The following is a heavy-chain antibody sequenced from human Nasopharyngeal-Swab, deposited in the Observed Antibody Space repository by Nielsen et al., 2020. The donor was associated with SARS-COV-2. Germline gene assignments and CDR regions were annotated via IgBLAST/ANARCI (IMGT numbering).Heavy chain of an antibody. CDR2: ISFDGSKK. D-gene: IGHD5-12*01. Sequence: GESLKISCAASGFTFNSHGMHWVRQAPGKGLEWVAVISFDGSKKYYADSVKGRFTISRDSSKNTPYLQMNSLRAEDTAVYYCARDTSVDIVLLYYGMDVWGQGTTVTVSS. V-gene: IGHV3-30*03. CDR1: GFTFNSHG. J-gene: IGHJ6*02. CDR3: ARDTSVDIVLLYYGMDV.